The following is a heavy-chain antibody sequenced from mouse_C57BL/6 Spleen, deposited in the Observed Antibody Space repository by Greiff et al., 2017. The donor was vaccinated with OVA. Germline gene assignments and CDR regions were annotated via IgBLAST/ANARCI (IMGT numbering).Heavy chain of an antibody. D-gene: IGHD3-2*02. Sequence: VQLQQPGAELVKPGASVKLSCKASGYTFTSYWMQWVKQRPGQGLEWIGEIDPSDSYTNYNQKFKGKATLTVDTSSSTAYMQLSSLTSEDSAVYYCARQLRLRAYYFDYWGQGTTLTVSS. J-gene: IGHJ2*01. V-gene: IGHV1-50*01. CDR1: GYTFTSYW. CDR2: IDPSDSYT. CDR3: ARQLRLRAYYFDY.